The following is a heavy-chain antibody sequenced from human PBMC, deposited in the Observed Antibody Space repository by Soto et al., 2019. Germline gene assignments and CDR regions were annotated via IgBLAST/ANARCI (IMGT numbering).Heavy chain of an antibody. J-gene: IGHJ4*02. V-gene: IGHV5-51*01. CDR1: GYSFPSYW. Sequence: PGESLKISCKGSGYSFPSYWIGWVRQMPGKGLEWMGIIYPGDSDTRYSPSFQGQVSISADRSISTAYLQWSSLKASDTAMYYCAKGGIAVAGSYFYFDYWGQGTLVTVSS. D-gene: IGHD6-19*01. CDR3: AKGGIAVAGSYFYFDY. CDR2: IYPGDSDT.